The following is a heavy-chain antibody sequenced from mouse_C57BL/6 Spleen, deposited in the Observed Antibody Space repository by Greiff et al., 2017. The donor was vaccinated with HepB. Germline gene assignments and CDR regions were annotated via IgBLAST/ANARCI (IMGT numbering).Heavy chain of an antibody. D-gene: IGHD3-2*02. Sequence: VQLQQPGAELVMPGASVKLSCKASGYTFTSYWMHWVKQRPGQGLEWIGEIDPSDSYTNYNQKFKGKSTLTVDKSSSTAYMQLSSLTSEDSAVYYCARGGTAQAYFDYWGQGTTLTVSS. CDR1: GYTFTSYW. V-gene: IGHV1-69*01. J-gene: IGHJ2*01. CDR3: ARGGTAQAYFDY. CDR2: IDPSDSYT.